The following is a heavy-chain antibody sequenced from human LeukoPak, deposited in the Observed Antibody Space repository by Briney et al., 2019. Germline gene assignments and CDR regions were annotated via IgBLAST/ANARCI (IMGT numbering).Heavy chain of an antibody. D-gene: IGHD5-18*01. CDR1: GGSVSSYY. CDR2: IYTSGST. Sequence: PSETLSLTCTVSGGSVSSYYWSWIRQPAGKGLEWIGRIYTSGSTNYNPSLKSRVTISVDKSKNQFSLKLSSVTAADTAIYYCARDFRGGYSCGSYYYHYYMDVWCKGTTVTVSS. J-gene: IGHJ6*03. CDR3: ARDFRGGYSCGSYYYHYYMDV. V-gene: IGHV4-4*07.